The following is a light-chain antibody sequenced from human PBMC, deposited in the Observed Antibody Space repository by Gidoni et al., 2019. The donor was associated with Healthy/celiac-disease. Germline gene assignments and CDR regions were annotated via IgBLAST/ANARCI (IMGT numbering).Light chain of an antibody. CDR3: QQRSNWPPT. CDR2: DAS. Sequence: IVLTQSPATLSLSPGERATLSCRASQSVSSYLAWYQQKPGQAPRLLIYDASNRATGIPARFSGSGSGTDFTLTISSLEPEEFAVYYCQQRSNWPPTFGGXTKVEIK. CDR1: QSVSSY. V-gene: IGKV3-11*01. J-gene: IGKJ4*01.